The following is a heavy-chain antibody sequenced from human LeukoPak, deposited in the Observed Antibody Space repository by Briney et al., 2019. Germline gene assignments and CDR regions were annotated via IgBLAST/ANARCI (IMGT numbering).Heavy chain of an antibody. D-gene: IGHD3-10*01. CDR3: ARPPFRGWFDP. V-gene: IGHV4-34*01. CDR1: GGSFSGYY. CDR2: INHSGST. J-gene: IGHJ5*02. Sequence: SETLSLTCAVYGGSFSGYYWSWIRQPPGKGLEWIGEINHSGSTNYNPSLKSRVTISVDTSKNQFSLKLSSVTAADTAVYYCARPPFRGWFDPWGRGTLVTVSS.